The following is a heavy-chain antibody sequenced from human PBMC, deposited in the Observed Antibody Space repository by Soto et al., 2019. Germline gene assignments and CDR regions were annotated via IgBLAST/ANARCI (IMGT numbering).Heavy chain of an antibody. CDR3: AREDGIVGATSPFDY. Sequence: EVLLVESGGGLVKPGGSLRLSCAASGFTFSTYNMNWVRQAPGKGLEWVSSINGRGNYIYYTDAVKGRFTISRDNAKTSLVLQMNSLRAEDTAGYFWAREDGIVGATSPFDYRGQGTLVTVSS. D-gene: IGHD1-26*01. CDR1: GFTFSTYN. J-gene: IGHJ4*02. V-gene: IGHV3-21*01. CDR2: INGRGNYI.